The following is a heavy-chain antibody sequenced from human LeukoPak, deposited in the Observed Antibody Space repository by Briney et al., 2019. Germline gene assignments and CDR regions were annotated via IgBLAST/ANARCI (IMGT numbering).Heavy chain of an antibody. Sequence: SETLSLTCTVSGVSISPYYWSWMRQPPGTGLEWIGNIFYRRSTNYNASLQSRVSISVDTSKNQFSLSVSSVTAADTAVYYCARLLAGEYDPFDIWGQGTMVPVSS. CDR3: ARLLAGEYDPFDI. V-gene: IGHV4-59*08. J-gene: IGHJ3*02. D-gene: IGHD3-10*01. CDR2: IFYRRST. CDR1: GVSISPYY.